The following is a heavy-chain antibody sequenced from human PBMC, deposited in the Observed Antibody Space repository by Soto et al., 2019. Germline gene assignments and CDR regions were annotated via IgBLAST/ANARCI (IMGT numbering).Heavy chain of an antibody. D-gene: IGHD2-2*01. CDR1: GYTFTGYY. J-gene: IGHJ4*02. CDR2: MNPNSGNT. V-gene: IGHV1-8*02. CDR3: ARLECSSTSCYDFDY. Sequence: ASVKVSCKASGYTFTGYYMHWVRQAPGQGLEWMGWMNPNSGNTGYAQKFQGRVTMTRNTSISTAYMELSSLRSEDTAVYYCARLECSSTSCYDFDYWGQGTLVTVSS.